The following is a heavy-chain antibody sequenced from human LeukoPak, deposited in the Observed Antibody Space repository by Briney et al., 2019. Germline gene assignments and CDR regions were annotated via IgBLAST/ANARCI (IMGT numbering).Heavy chain of an antibody. Sequence: SDTLSLTCTVSGGSISSSSFYWGWIRQPPGKGLEWIGTIFYSGSTYYNPSLRSRVTMSVDTSKNQFSLRLSSVTAADTAVYYCARQGYISGQGFRNNWFDPWGQGSLVTVSS. CDR3: ARQGYISGQGFRNNWFDP. V-gene: IGHV4-39*01. CDR1: GGSISSSSFY. J-gene: IGHJ5*02. D-gene: IGHD6-19*01. CDR2: IFYSGST.